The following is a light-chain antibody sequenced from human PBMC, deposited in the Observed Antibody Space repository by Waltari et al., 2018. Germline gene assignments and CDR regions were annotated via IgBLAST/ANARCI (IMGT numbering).Light chain of an antibody. CDR3: QPTYSTPHT. J-gene: IGKJ4*01. V-gene: IGKV1-39*01. Sequence: DIQMTQSPSSLSASVGDRVTITCRASQFISGFLNWYQQKPGKAPRPLIHATSNLERGVPSIFSGTGSGTEFTLTISSLQPEDFATYFCQPTYSTPHTFGGGTAIEIK. CDR2: ATS. CDR1: QFISGF.